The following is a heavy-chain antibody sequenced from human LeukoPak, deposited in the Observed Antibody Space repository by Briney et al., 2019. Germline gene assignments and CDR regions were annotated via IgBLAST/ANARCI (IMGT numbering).Heavy chain of an antibody. Sequence: PSETLSLTCTVSGGSISSGTYYWSWIRQPAGKGLEWIGRFYTSESTYYNPSLKSRVTMSVDTSRNQFSLKLSSVTAADTAVYYCARDDLGIAAAGSVWGQGTLVTVPS. J-gene: IGHJ4*02. CDR2: FYTSEST. CDR3: ARDDLGIAAAGSV. CDR1: GGSISSGTYY. V-gene: IGHV4-61*02. D-gene: IGHD6-13*01.